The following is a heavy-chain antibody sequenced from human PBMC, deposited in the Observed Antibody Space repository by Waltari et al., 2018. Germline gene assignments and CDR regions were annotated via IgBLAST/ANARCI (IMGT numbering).Heavy chain of an antibody. Sequence: QVQLQGPGPGLVKPSETLSPTCTVSVYSLSRGVYWGWFRQSPRKGLEWIGTIYHSGSPYYNPSLKSRVTISVDAAKNQFSLELSSVTAADTAVYYCARVGLNYYDTSRRWFDPWGQGALVTVSS. CDR2: IYHSGSP. D-gene: IGHD3-22*01. CDR3: ARVGLNYYDTSRRWFDP. CDR1: VYSLSRGVY. J-gene: IGHJ5*02. V-gene: IGHV4-38-2*02.